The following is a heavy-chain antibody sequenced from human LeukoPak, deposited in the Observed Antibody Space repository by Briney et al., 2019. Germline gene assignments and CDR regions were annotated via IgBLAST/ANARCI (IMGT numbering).Heavy chain of an antibody. CDR1: GGSISSSNW. D-gene: IGHD5-12*01. J-gene: IGHJ4*02. V-gene: IGHV4-4*02. Sequence: PSGTLSLTCAVSGGSISSSNWWSWVRQPPGKGLEWIGEIYHSGSTNYNPSLKSRVTISVDKSKNQFSLKLSSVTAADMAVYYCARLGVYSGYDYCFDYWGQGTLVTVSS. CDR2: IYHSGST. CDR3: ARLGVYSGYDYCFDY.